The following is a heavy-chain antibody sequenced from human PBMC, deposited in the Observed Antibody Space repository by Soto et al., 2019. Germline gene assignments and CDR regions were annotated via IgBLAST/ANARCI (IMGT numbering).Heavy chain of an antibody. J-gene: IGHJ3*02. CDR1: GGTFSSYA. D-gene: IGHD3-22*01. CDR3: ARAPLYYYDSSGYFLPDALDI. CDR2: IIPIFGTA. Sequence: ASVKVSCKASGGTFSSYAISWVRQAPGQGLEWMGGIIPIFGTANYAQKFQGRVTITADESTSTAYMELSSLRSEDTAVYYCARAPLYYYDSSGYFLPDALDIWGQGTMVTVSS. V-gene: IGHV1-69*13.